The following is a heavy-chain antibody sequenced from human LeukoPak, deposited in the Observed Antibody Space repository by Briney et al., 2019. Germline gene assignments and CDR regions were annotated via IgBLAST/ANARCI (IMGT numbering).Heavy chain of an antibody. J-gene: IGHJ4*02. CDR3: ARRGGSSSRRSPIDY. CDR2: IKQDGSQR. V-gene: IGHV3-7*01. Sequence: GRCLRLSCTASGFTFSDYWMTWVRQAPGKGPEWVANIKQDGSQRYYVDSVRGRFTISRDNAKNSLFLRMNGLRAEDTAVYYCARRGGSSSRRSPIDYWGQGTLVTVSS. D-gene: IGHD6-6*01. CDR1: GFTFSDYW.